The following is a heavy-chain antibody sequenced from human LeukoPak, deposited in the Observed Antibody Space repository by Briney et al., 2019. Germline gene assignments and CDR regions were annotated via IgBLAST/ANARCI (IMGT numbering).Heavy chain of an antibody. Sequence: GRSLRLSCAASGFTFSSYAMHWVRQAPGKGLEWVAVISYDGSNKYYADSVKGRFTISRDNSKNTLYLQMNSLGAEDTAVYYCARSYQPLLYYFDYWGQGTLVTVSS. CDR3: ARSYQPLLYYFDY. J-gene: IGHJ4*02. D-gene: IGHD2-2*01. CDR2: ISYDGSNK. CDR1: GFTFSSYA. V-gene: IGHV3-30-3*01.